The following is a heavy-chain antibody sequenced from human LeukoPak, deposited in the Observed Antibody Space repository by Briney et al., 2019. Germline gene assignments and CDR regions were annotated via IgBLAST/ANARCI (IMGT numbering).Heavy chain of an antibody. J-gene: IGHJ6*04. CDR3: ARGGGDWPMDV. V-gene: IGHV3-21*01. CDR2: ITNTGTYS. CDR1: GFTFSAYN. Sequence: GGSLRLSCAASGFTFSAYNMNWVRQAPGKALEWVSSITNTGTYSFYGDSVKGRFTISRDNAKNSLYLQMNSLRAEDTAVYYCARGGGDWPMDVWGKGTTVTISS. D-gene: IGHD2-21*02.